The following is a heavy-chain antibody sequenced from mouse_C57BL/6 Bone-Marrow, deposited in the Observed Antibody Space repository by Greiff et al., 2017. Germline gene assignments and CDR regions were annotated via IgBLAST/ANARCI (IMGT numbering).Heavy chain of an antibody. CDR1: GFTFSDFY. V-gene: IGHV7-1*01. CDR3: ARDLYYGSSYAMDY. D-gene: IGHD1-1*01. Sequence: EVKLVESGGGLVQSGRSLRLSCATSGFTFSDFYMEWVRQAPGKGLEWIAASRNKANDYTTEYSASVKGRFIVSRDTSQSILYLQMSATRAEDTAIYYCARDLYYGSSYAMDYWGKGTTVTVSS. J-gene: IGHJ4*01. CDR2: SRNKANDYTT.